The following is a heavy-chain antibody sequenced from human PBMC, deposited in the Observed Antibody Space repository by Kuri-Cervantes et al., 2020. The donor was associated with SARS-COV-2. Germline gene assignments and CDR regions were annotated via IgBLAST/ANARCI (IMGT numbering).Heavy chain of an antibody. Sequence: GESLKISCAASGFTVSTNYMSWVRQAPGKGLEWVSLIYSSGNTHYAGSVKGRFTISRDNPKNTLYLQLNSLRVDDTAVYYCARGGSCNSGTCFDYWGQGTLVTVSS. D-gene: IGHD2-15*01. CDR3: ARGGSCNSGTCFDY. J-gene: IGHJ4*02. CDR1: GFTVSTNY. V-gene: IGHV3-53*01. CDR2: IYSSGNT.